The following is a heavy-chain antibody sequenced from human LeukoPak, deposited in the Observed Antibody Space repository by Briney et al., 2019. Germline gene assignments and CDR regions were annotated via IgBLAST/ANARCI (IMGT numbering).Heavy chain of an antibody. Sequence: GRSLRLSCAASGFTFDDYAMHWVRQAPGKGLERVSGISWNSGSIGYADSVKGRFTISRDNAKNSLYLQMNSLRAEDTALYYCAVYDSSGYRNFDYWGQGTLVTVSS. V-gene: IGHV3-9*01. CDR3: AVYDSSGYRNFDY. J-gene: IGHJ4*02. CDR1: GFTFDDYA. CDR2: ISWNSGSI. D-gene: IGHD3-22*01.